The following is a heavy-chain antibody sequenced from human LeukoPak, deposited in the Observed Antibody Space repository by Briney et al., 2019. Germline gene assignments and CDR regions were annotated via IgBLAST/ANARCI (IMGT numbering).Heavy chain of an antibody. CDR2: ISSSSYI. CDR1: GFTFSSYS. J-gene: IGHJ6*04. CDR3: ARPGVDTAMVYYYYYGMDV. D-gene: IGHD5-18*01. Sequence: GGSLRLSCAASGFTFSSYSMNWVRQAPGKGLEWVSSISSSSYIYYADSVKGRFTISRDNAKNSLYLQMNSLRAEDTAVYYCARPGVDTAMVYYYYYGMDVWGKGTTVTVSS. V-gene: IGHV3-21*01.